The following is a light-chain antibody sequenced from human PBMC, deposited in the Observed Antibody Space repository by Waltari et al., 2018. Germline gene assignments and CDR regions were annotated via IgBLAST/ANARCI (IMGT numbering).Light chain of an antibody. V-gene: IGKV3-20*01. J-gene: IGKJ2*01. CDR2: GAS. Sequence: EIVLTQSPGTLSLSPGESATLSCRTSQSVTRALAWYQQKPGQAPRLLIYGASNRATGIPDRFSGSGSGTDFSLTISSLEPEDFAVYYCQHYLRLPVTFGEATK. CDR1: QSVTRA. CDR3: QHYLRLPVT.